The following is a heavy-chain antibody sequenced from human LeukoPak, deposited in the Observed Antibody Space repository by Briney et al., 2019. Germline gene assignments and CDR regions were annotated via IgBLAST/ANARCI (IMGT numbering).Heavy chain of an antibody. J-gene: IGHJ6*03. Sequence: SETLSLTCTVSGGSISSYYWSWIRQPPGKGLEWIGYIYTSGSTNYNPSLKSRVTISVDTSKNQFSLKLSSVTAADTAVYYCARIRPSYDFWSGYPFSGYYYYYYMDVWGKGTTVTVSS. CDR2: IYTSGST. CDR1: GGSISSYY. CDR3: ARIRPSYDFWSGYPFSGYYYYYYMDV. D-gene: IGHD3-3*01. V-gene: IGHV4-4*09.